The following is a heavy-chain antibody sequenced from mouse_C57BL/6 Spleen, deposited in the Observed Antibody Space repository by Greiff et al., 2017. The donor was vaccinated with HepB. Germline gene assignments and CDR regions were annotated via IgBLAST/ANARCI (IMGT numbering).Heavy chain of an antibody. CDR2: INPSSGYT. D-gene: IGHD3-2*02. CDR1: VYTFTSYT. V-gene: IGHV1-4*01. J-gene: IGHJ3*01. CDR3: ARELRLRFAY. Sequence: QVQLQQSGAELARPGASVKMSCKASVYTFTSYTMHWVKQRPGQGLEWIGYINPSSGYTKYNQKFKDKATLTADKSSSTAYMQLSSLTSEDSAVYYCARELRLRFAYWGQGTLVTVSA.